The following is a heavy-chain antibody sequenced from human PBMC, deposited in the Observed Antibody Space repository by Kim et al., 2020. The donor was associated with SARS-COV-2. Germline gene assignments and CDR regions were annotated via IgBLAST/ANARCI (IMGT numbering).Heavy chain of an antibody. J-gene: IGHJ6*02. CDR3: ARDQSGSSSNYYYYGMDV. CDR1: RFTFSSYG. Sequence: GGSLRLSCAASRFTFSSYGMHWVRQAPGKGLEWVAVIWYDGSNKYYADSVKGRFTISRDNSKNTLYLQMNSMRAEDTAVDYCARDQSGSSSNYYYYGMDVWGQGTTVTVSS. D-gene: IGHD6-6*01. V-gene: IGHV3-33*01. CDR2: IWYDGSNK.